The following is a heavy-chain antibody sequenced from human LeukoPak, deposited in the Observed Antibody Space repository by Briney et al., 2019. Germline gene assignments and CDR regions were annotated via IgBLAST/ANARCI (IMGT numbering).Heavy chain of an antibody. D-gene: IGHD4-17*01. V-gene: IGHV3-7*01. CDR3: ARDLHRYGDHDFDY. CDR2: IKQDGSEK. Sequence: GGSLRLSCAASGFTFSSYWMSWVRQAPGKGLEWVANIKQDGSEKYYVDSVKGRFTISRDNAKNSLYLQMNSLRAEDTAVYYCARDLHRYGDHDFDYWGQGTLVTVSS. J-gene: IGHJ4*02. CDR1: GFTFSSYW.